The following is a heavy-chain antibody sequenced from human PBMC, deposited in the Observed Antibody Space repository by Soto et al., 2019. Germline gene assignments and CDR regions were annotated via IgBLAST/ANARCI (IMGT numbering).Heavy chain of an antibody. V-gene: IGHV3-21*01. CDR2: ITSSSSYI. CDR1: GFTFSLYS. Sequence: GGSLRLSCAASGFTFSLYSMIWVRQAPGKGLEWVASITSSSSYIYYEDSLKGRFTISRDNAKNSLFLQLDSLRAEDTAVYYCTRDASRDSSARGWFDPWGPGTLVTVSS. D-gene: IGHD6-13*01. J-gene: IGHJ5*02. CDR3: TRDASRDSSARGWFDP.